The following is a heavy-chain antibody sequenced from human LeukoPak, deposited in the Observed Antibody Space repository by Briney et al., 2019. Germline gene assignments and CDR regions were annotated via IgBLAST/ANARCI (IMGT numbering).Heavy chain of an antibody. D-gene: IGHD6-6*01. CDR2: MNPNSGNT. CDR1: GYTFTSYD. J-gene: IGHJ6*04. CDR3: ARGSLEYSSSHVDV. V-gene: IGHV1-8*03. Sequence: ASVKVSCKASGYTFTSYDINWVRQATGQGLEWMGWMNPNSGNTGYAQKFQGRVTITRNTSISTAYMELSSLRSEDTAVYYCARGSLEYSSSHVDVWGKGTTVTVSS.